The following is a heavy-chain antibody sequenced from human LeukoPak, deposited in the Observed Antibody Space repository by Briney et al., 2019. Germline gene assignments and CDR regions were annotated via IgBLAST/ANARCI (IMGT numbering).Heavy chain of an antibody. D-gene: IGHD2-2*03. J-gene: IGHJ6*02. CDR3: ARVGYCSSTSCYIGGYYYYGMDV. Sequence: GGSLRLSCAASGFTFSDYYMSWIRQAPGNGREGGSYISSSGSTIYYADSAKGRFTISRDNAKNSLYLQMNSLRAEDTAVYYCARVGYCSSTSCYIGGYYYYGMDVWGQGTTVTVSS. CDR1: GFTFSDYY. V-gene: IGHV3-11*01. CDR2: ISSSGSTI.